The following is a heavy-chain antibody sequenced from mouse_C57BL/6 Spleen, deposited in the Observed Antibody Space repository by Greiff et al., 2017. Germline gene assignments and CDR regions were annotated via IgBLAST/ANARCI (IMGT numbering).Heavy chain of an antibody. Sequence: QVHVKQPGAELVKPGASVKLSCKASGYTFTSYWMQWVKQRPGQGLEWIGEIDPSDSYTNYNQKFKGKATLTVDTSSSTAYMQLSSLTSEDSAVYYCARVYGNSCDYWGQGTTLTVSS. CDR1: GYTFTSYW. CDR2: IDPSDSYT. J-gene: IGHJ2*01. D-gene: IGHD2-1*01. V-gene: IGHV1-50*01. CDR3: ARVYGNSCDY.